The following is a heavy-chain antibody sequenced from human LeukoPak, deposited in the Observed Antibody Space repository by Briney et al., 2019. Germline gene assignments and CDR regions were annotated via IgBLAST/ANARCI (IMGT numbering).Heavy chain of an antibody. CDR3: ARTHYDILTGYYYFDY. V-gene: IGHV1-8*01. D-gene: IGHD3-9*01. CDR1: GYTFTSYD. Sequence: GASVKVSCKASGYTFTSYDINWVRQATGQGLEWMGWMNPNSGNTGYAQKFQGRVTMTRNTSISTAYMELSSLRSEDTAVYYCARTHYDILTGYYYFDYWGQGTLVTVSS. J-gene: IGHJ4*02. CDR2: MNPNSGNT.